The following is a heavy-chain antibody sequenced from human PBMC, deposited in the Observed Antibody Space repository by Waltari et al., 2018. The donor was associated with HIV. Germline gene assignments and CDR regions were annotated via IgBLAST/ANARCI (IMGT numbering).Heavy chain of an antibody. CDR2: INPKNVTT. CDR3: ARGLRVSSAGTRLDP. D-gene: IGHD6-19*01. Sequence: QVQLAQSGAEVTQPVASVKVYCGASGYNFTSYDSNWMRQAAGQGIEWRGWINPKNVTTGYAKKFQGRGTMTGNTAMSTAYMELSSLRSEDTAVYYCARGLRVSSAGTRLDPWGQGTLVTVSS. CDR1: GYNFTSYD. V-gene: IGHV1-8*01. J-gene: IGHJ5*02.